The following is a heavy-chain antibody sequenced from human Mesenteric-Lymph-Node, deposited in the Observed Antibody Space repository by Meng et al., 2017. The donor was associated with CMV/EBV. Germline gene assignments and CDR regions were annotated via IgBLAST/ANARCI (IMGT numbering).Heavy chain of an antibody. CDR2: IIPIFGTA. CDR1: GGTFSSYA. Sequence: SVKVSCKASGGTFSSYAISWVRQAPGQGLEWMGGIIPIFGTANYAQKFQGRVTITTDESTSTAYMELSSLRSEDTAVYYCARESPGTYYFDYWGQGTLVTVSS. V-gene: IGHV1-69*05. CDR3: ARESPGTYYFDY. J-gene: IGHJ4*02.